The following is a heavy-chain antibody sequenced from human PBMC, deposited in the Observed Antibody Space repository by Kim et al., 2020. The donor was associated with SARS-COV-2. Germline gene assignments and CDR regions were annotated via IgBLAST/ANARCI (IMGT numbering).Heavy chain of an antibody. CDR2: ISYDGSNK. D-gene: IGHD3-9*01. CDR3: ARDAYDILTGYCDY. J-gene: IGHJ4*02. CDR1: GFTFSNYA. V-gene: IGHV3-30*04. Sequence: GGSLRLSCAASGFTFSNYAMHWVRQAPGRGLEWVALISYDGSNKYYADSVKGRFTISRDNSKNTLYLQTKSLRAEDTAVYYCARDAYDILTGYCDYWGQGTLVTVSS.